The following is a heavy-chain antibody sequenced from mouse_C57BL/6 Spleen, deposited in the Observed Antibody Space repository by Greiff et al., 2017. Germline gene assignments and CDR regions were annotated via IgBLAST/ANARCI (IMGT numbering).Heavy chain of an antibody. CDR3: ACEGSGSTRVWFGD. CDR1: GYAFSSSW. J-gene: IGHJ3*01. CDR2: IYPGDGDT. Sequence: QVQLQQSGPELVKPGASVKISCKASGYAFSSSWMNWVKQRPGKGLEWIGRIYPGDGDTNYNGKFKGKATLTADKSSSTAYMQLSSLTSEDSAVYFCACEGSGSTRVWFGDWGQGILVTVAA. D-gene: IGHD1-1*01. V-gene: IGHV1-82*01.